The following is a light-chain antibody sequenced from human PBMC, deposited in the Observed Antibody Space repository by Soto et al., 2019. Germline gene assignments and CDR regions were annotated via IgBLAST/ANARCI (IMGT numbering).Light chain of an antibody. CDR2: GAS. J-gene: IGKJ1*01. CDR3: QQYGSSPPRT. V-gene: IGKV3-20*01. CDR1: QSVSNDF. Sequence: EIVLTQSPGILSLSTGERATLSCRASQSVSNDFLAWYQQKPGQAPRLLIYGASTRATDVPDRFSGSGSGADFTLSISRLEPEDFAVYYCQQYGSSPPRTFCQRTKV.